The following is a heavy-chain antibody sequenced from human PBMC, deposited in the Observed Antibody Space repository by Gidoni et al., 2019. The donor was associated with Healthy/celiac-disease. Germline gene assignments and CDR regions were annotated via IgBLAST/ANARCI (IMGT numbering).Heavy chain of an antibody. D-gene: IGHD3-10*01. Sequence: EVQLVQSGAEVKKPGASLKISCTGSGYSFTSYWIGWVRQMPGKGLEWMGIIYPGDSDTRYSPSFQGQVTISADKSISTAYLQWSSRKASDTAMYYCARVEGSGMVVDWYFDLWGRGTLVTVSS. J-gene: IGHJ2*01. CDR1: GYSFTSYW. CDR2: IYPGDSDT. CDR3: ARVEGSGMVVDWYFDL. V-gene: IGHV5-51*01.